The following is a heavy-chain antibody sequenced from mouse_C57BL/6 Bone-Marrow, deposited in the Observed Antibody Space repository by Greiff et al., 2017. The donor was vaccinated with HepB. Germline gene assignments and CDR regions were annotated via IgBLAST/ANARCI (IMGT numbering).Heavy chain of an antibody. D-gene: IGHD3-1*01. J-gene: IGHJ3*01. V-gene: IGHV1-18*01. CDR1: GYTFTDYN. Sequence: EVKLQQSGPELVKPGASVKIPCKASGYTFTDYNMDWVKQSHGKSLEWIGDINPNNGGTIYNQKFKGKATLTVDKSSSTAYMELRSLTSEDTAVYYCARGGLYPNSAWFAYWGQGTLVTVSA. CDR3: ARGGLYPNSAWFAY. CDR2: INPNNGGT.